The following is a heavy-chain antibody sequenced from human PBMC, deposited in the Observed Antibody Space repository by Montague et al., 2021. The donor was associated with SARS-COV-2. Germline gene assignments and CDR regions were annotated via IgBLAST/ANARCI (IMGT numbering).Heavy chain of an antibody. J-gene: IGHJ4*02. CDR2: VGHPGSA. CDR3: ARGVYNRVIFVVSPRYYFDF. D-gene: IGHD3-9*01. V-gene: IGHV4-34*01. Sequence: SETLSLTCAVYTEAFNGYYWTWIRQSPGKGLEWIGEVGHPGSAKYNPSLKNRITISLDTYRKQVSLRLTSVTAADTATYYCARGVYNRVIFVVSPRYYFDFWGQGNMVAVSA. CDR1: TEAFNGYY.